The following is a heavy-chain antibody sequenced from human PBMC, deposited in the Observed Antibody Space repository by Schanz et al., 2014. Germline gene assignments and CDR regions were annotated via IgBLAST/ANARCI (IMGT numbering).Heavy chain of an antibody. J-gene: IGHJ4*01. CDR2: MIGSGSSV. CDR1: GFTFSIYG. CDR3: AKDGRLPYYGTGSDFDY. Sequence: EVQLLESGGGLVQPGGSLRLSCAASGFTFSIYGMSWVRQAPGKGLEWVSRMIGSGSSVFYADSVKGRFTISRDNLKNTVYLQMNSLRAGDTAVYYCAKDGRLPYYGTGSDFDYWGHGTLVDVSS. V-gene: IGHV3-23*01. D-gene: IGHD3-22*01.